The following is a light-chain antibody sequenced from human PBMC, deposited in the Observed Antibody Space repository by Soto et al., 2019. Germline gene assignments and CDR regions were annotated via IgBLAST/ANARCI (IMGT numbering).Light chain of an antibody. J-gene: IGKJ1*01. CDR2: GAS. CDR3: QQYNRAWT. CDR1: QSVRSN. Sequence: EIMMTQSPATLSVSPGERATLSCRASQSVRSNLAWYQQKPGQAPRLLIYGASTRATGIPARFSGSGSGTEFTLTINSLQYEDFAVYYCQQYNRAWTFGQGTKVEIK. V-gene: IGKV3-15*01.